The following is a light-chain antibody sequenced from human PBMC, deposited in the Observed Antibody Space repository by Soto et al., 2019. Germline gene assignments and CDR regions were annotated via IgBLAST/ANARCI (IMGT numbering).Light chain of an antibody. Sequence: QSVLTQPPSVSSAPGQRVTIPCSGSNINIGDNHVSWYQHLPGTAPKLVVYANDRRPSDLPGRFSGYKSGTSAKLVTTGLQTGDEAVYYCGTWDDSLFSFVFGPGTKVTVL. CDR1: NINIGDNH. CDR2: AND. V-gene: IGLV1-51*01. CDR3: GTWDDSLFSFV. J-gene: IGLJ1*01.